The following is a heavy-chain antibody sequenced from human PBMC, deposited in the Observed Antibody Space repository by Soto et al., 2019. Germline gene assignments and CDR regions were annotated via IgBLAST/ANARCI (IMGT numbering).Heavy chain of an antibody. Sequence: GESLKISCAASGFSFGVSAIHWVRQASGKGLEWVGRIRSKPQNYAAAYAASVEGRFTISRDDSKNTSYLQMNNLKPDDTAVYFCTVVGATTDGFHYWGQGTLVTVSS. D-gene: IGHD1-26*01. CDR2: IRSKPQNYAA. CDR3: TVVGATTDGFHY. J-gene: IGHJ4*02. CDR1: GFSFGVSA. V-gene: IGHV3-73*01.